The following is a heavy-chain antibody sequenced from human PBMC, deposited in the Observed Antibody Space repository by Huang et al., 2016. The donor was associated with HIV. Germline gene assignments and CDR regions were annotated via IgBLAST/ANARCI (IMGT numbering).Heavy chain of an antibody. V-gene: IGHV1-8*03. CDR1: GFNFNNYD. Sequence: QVQLVQSGAEVKKPGASVKVSCKASGFNFNNYDFNWVRQASGQGLEWMGWMNPKSGNKGYGQKFQGRGTITRNTSITTAYMGRRSVRSEDAAVYYCARARGFLYDSTGYYSRYYFDSWGQGTLVTISS. CDR3: ARARGFLYDSTGYYSRYYFDS. J-gene: IGHJ4*02. D-gene: IGHD3-22*01. CDR2: MNPKSGNK.